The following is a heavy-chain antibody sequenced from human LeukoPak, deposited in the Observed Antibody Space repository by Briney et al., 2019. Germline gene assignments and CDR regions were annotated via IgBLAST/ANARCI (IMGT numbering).Heavy chain of an antibody. CDR1: GGSFSGYY. J-gene: IGHJ1*01. CDR2: INHSGST. Sequence: SETLSLTCAVYGGSFSGYYWSWIRQPPGKGLEWIGEINHSGSTNYNPSLKSRVTISVDTSKNQFSLKLSSVIAADTAVYYCARRVCSGGSCYSEYFQHWGQGTLVTVSS. D-gene: IGHD2-15*01. CDR3: ARRVCSGGSCYSEYFQH. V-gene: IGHV4-34*01.